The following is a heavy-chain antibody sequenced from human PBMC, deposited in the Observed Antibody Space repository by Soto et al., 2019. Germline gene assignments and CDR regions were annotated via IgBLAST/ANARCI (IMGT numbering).Heavy chain of an antibody. J-gene: IGHJ6*03. CDR2: IYSGGST. V-gene: IGHV3-66*01. D-gene: IGHD6-19*01. CDR3: ARDRFSGYSTGWDNDYYYDYMDV. Sequence: EVQLVESGGGLVKPGGSLRLSCAASGFTFSSTYMSWVRQAPGKGLEWVSVIYSGGSTYYADSVKGRFTISRDNTKNTLYLNMISLRAEDTAVYYCARDRFSGYSTGWDNDYYYDYMDVWGKGTTVTVSS. CDR1: GFTFSSTY.